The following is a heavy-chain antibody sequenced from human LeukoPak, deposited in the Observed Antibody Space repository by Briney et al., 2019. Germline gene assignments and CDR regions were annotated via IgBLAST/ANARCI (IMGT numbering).Heavy chain of an antibody. D-gene: IGHD3-10*01. CDR2: INPNSGGT. J-gene: IGHJ5*02. CDR3: ARDSPVYGSGSYYNVFWFDP. V-gene: IGHV1-2*02. Sequence: ASVKVSCKASGYTFTGYYMHWVRQAPGQGLEWMGWINPNSGGTNYAQKFQGRVTMTRDTSISTAYMELRSLRSDDTAVYYCARDSPVYGSGSYYNVFWFDPWGQGTLVTVSS. CDR1: GYTFTGYY.